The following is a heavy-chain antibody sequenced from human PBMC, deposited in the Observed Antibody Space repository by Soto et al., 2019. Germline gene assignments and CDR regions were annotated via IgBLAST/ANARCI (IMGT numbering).Heavy chain of an antibody. Sequence: EVQLVESGGGLVKPGGSLRLSCAASGFTFSSYSMNWVRQAPGKGLEWVSSISSSSSYIYYADSVKGRFTISRDNAKNSLYLQMNSLRAEDTAVYYCAREAWHNWNVRHFDYWGQGTLVTVSS. D-gene: IGHD1-1*01. CDR1: GFTFSSYS. V-gene: IGHV3-21*01. J-gene: IGHJ4*02. CDR3: AREAWHNWNVRHFDY. CDR2: ISSSSSYI.